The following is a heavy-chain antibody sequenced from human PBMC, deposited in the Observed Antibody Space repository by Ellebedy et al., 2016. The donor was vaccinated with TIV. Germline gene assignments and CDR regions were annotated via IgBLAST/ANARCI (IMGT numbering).Heavy chain of an antibody. D-gene: IGHD3-3*01. CDR2: ISSSSSTI. CDR3: ASLYYDFWSGYLR. J-gene: IGHJ4*02. Sequence: GGSLRLXXAASGFTFSSYSMNWVRQAPGKGLEWVSYISSSSSTIYYADSVKGRFTISRDNAKNSLYLQMNSLRDEDTAVYYCASLYYDFWSGYLRWGQGTLVTVSS. V-gene: IGHV3-48*02. CDR1: GFTFSSYS.